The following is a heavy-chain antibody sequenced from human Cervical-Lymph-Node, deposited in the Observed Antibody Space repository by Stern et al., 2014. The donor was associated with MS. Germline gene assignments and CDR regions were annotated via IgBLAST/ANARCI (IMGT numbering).Heavy chain of an antibody. D-gene: IGHD2-2*01. J-gene: IGHJ4*02. CDR2: IWYDGSNK. Sequence: QVQLVESGGGVVQPGRSLRLACAASGFTFSSYGVDWVRQAPDKGLEWVAGIWYDGSNKCYADSVKVVFTISRDNSKNTLYLQMNSLRAEDTAVYYCARDSSKGGSNYWGQGTLVTVSS. V-gene: IGHV3-33*01. CDR3: ARDSSKGGSNY. CDR1: GFTFSSYG.